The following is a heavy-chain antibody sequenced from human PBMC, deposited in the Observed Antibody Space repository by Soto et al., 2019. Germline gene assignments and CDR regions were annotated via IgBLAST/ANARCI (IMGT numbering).Heavy chain of an antibody. CDR3: AMLGGWSGGSNDKDV. D-gene: IGHD6-19*01. V-gene: IGHV3-72*01. CDR1: GLIFSDYH. J-gene: IGHJ6*02. CDR2: IRRKANSYTT. Sequence: EVQVVESGGGLVQPGGSLRLSCAASGLIFSDYHMDWVRQAPGQGLEWVGRIRRKANSYTTEYAATVKGRFTNSRDDTKNSLYLQMNSLKTEDTGVYYCAMLGGWSGGSNDKDVWGQGTTVTVSS.